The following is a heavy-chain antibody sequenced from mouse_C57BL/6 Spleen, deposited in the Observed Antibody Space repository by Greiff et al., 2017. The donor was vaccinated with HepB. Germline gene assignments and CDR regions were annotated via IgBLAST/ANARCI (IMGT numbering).Heavy chain of an antibody. D-gene: IGHD1-1*01. CDR3: AREDTTVVVDY. V-gene: IGHV1-80*01. CDR1: GYAFSSYW. J-gene: IGHJ2*01. Sequence: QVQLQQSGAELVKPGASVKISCKASGYAFSSYWMNWVKQRPGKGLEWIGQIYPGDGDTNYNGKFKGKATLTADKSSSTAYMQLSSLTSEDSAVYFCAREDTTVVVDYWGQGTTLTVSS. CDR2: IYPGDGDT.